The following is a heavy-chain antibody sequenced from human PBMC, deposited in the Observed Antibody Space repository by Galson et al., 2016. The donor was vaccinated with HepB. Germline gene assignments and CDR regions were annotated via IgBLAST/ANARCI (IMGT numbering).Heavy chain of an antibody. D-gene: IGHD5-12*01. J-gene: IGHJ6*02. CDR3: ARDGGGYSGYLPVQHYYYGLDV. V-gene: IGHV3-48*04. CDR1: GFTFSTYS. Sequence: SLRLSCAASGFTFSTYSMNWVRQAPGKGLEWVSYISSTSSTVYYTDSVKGRFTISRDNAKNSLYLRMNSLRAEDTAVYYCARDGGGYSGYLPVQHYYYGLDVWGQGTTVTVSS. CDR2: ISSTSSTV.